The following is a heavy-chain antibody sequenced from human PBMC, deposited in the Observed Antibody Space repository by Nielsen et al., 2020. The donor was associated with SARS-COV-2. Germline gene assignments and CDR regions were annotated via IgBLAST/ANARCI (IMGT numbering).Heavy chain of an antibody. Sequence: GSLTVSCAASGFTFSSYAMHWVRQAPGKGLEWVAVISYDGSNKYYADSVKGRFTISRDNSKNTLYLQMNSLRAEDTAVYYCARPYSGSYYSWFDPWGQGTLVTVSS. V-gene: IGHV3-30-3*01. CDR3: ARPYSGSYYSWFDP. J-gene: IGHJ5*02. D-gene: IGHD1-26*01. CDR2: ISYDGSNK. CDR1: GFTFSSYA.